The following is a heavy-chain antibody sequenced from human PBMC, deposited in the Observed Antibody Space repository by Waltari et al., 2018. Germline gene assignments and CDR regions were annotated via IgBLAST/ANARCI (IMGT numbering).Heavy chain of an antibody. J-gene: IGHJ3*02. D-gene: IGHD3-3*01. Sequence: QVQLQESGPGLVKPSETLSLTCTVSGGSISSHYWSWIRQPPGKGLEWIGYIYYSGSTNYNPSLKSRVTISVDTSKNHFSLKLSSVTAADTAVYYCARGRDYDFWSGYYMGGAFDIWGQGTMVTVSS. CDR1: GGSISSHY. V-gene: IGHV4-59*11. CDR2: IYYSGST. CDR3: ARGRDYDFWSGYYMGGAFDI.